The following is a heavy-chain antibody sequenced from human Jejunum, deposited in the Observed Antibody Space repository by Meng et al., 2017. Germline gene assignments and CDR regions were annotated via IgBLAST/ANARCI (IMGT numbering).Heavy chain of an antibody. Sequence: VRHQESGPVLRKPSETLSLTCVFSGGPISSVYWWTWVRQSPGKGLEWIGEIYHSGSTNYNPSLKSRVTISVDKSKNQFSLKLTSATAADTAVYYCARGGYYSFDYWGQGTLVTVSS. J-gene: IGHJ4*02. D-gene: IGHD5-18*01. CDR2: IYHSGST. CDR1: GGPISSVYW. CDR3: ARGGYYSFDY. V-gene: IGHV4-4*02.